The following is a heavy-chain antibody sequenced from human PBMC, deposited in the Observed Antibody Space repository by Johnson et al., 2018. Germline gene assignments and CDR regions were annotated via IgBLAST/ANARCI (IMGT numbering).Heavy chain of an antibody. J-gene: IGHJ6*03. CDR2: IGDGSVHI. D-gene: IGHD6-19*01. CDR1: GFSFNVYS. CDR3: ARGQWRVPGYQYYMDV. V-gene: IGHV3-21*01. Sequence: VQLVESGGGLVKXGGSXRLXCEASGFSFNVYSMTWFRQAPGKGLEWVSFIGDGSVHIPSADLARGRFTLSRDNAKNSLYLQMRALRVEEPAIYFCARGQWRVPGYQYYMDVWGKGTTVTVSS.